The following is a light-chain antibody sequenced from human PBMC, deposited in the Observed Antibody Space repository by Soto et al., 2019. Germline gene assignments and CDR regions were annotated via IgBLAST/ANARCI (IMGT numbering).Light chain of an antibody. J-gene: IGKJ4*01. CDR2: GAS. CDR3: QQYHIWPPLT. Sequence: EIVMTQSPDTLSVSPGERATLSCRASQSINNKLAWYQQRPGQAPRLLFYGASTRASNVPARFSGGGSGTEFTLTISSLESEDFAGYYCQQYHIWPPLTFVGGTRVEIK. CDR1: QSINNK. V-gene: IGKV3-15*01.